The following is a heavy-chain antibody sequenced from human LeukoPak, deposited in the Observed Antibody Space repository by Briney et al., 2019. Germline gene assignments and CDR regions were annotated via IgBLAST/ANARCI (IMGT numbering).Heavy chain of an antibody. J-gene: IGHJ4*02. Sequence: GGSLRLSCAASGFTFSSYCMSWVRQAPGKGLEWVANIKQDGSEKYYVDSVKGRFTISRDNAKNSLYLQMNSLRAEDTAVYYYASVVDQLAEGDYFDYWGQGTLVTVSS. D-gene: IGHD2-2*01. CDR1: GFTFSSYC. CDR2: IKQDGSEK. V-gene: IGHV3-7*01. CDR3: ASVVDQLAEGDYFDY.